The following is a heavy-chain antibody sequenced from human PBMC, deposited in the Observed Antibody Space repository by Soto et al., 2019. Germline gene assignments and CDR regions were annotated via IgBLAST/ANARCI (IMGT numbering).Heavy chain of an antibody. CDR1: GYTFTSYD. D-gene: IGHD6-19*01. V-gene: IGHV1-8*01. CDR3: ARADRVAAPMDYGMDV. CDR2: MNPSNGDT. J-gene: IGHJ6*02. Sequence: QVQLVQSGAEVRKPGASVKVSCQASGYTFTSYDISWVRQATGQGLEWMGWMNPSNGDTDYAQKFQGRVTMTRNTSIKTAYMELSSLRSEDTAVYYCARADRVAAPMDYGMDVWGQGTTVTVSS.